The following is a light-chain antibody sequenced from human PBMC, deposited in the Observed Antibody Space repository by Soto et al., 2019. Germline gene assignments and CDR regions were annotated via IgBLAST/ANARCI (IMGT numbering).Light chain of an antibody. V-gene: IGKV1-39*01. CDR3: QQSYDISPIT. Sequence: DIQMTQSPSSLSVSVGDRFTVTCRSSETISTFLNWYQVKPGKAPKLLIYAASTLQDGVPSRFSGSGSGTDFTLTINSLQPEDFASYYCQQSYDISPITFGQGTRLEIK. CDR2: AAS. J-gene: IGKJ5*01. CDR1: ETISTF.